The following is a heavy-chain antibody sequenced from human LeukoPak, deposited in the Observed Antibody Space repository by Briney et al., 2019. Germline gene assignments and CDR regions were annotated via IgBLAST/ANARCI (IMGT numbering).Heavy chain of an antibody. CDR3: APRLGDTSGHFDY. V-gene: IGHV3-23*01. J-gene: IGHJ4*02. CDR2: ISGTGEDI. D-gene: IGHD4-23*01. CDR1: GFTFGKNA. Sequence: GGSLRLSCVVSGFTFGKNAMTWVRQVPGKGLEWVSSISGTGEDIYYADSVKGRFTISRDNSRNTLYQQLNRLRPDDTAIYYCAPRLGDTSGHFDYWGQGILDTVSS.